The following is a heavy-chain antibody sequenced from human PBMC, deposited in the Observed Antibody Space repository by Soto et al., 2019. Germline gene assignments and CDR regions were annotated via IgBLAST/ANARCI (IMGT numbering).Heavy chain of an antibody. CDR3: AREGARIAADAYRNFDL. J-gene: IGHJ2*01. CDR2: ISSSSSYT. V-gene: IGHV3-11*06. CDR1: GFSLRDYY. Sequence: PWGSLRISCASCGFSLRDYYMSGIRQATGKGLEWVSYISSSSSYTNYADSVKGRFTISRDNAKNSLYLQMKSLRAEDTAVYYCAREGARIAADAYRNFDLWGRGTMVTGSS. D-gene: IGHD6-13*01.